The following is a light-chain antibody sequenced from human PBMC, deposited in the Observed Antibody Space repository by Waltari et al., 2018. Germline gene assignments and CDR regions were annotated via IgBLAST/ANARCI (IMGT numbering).Light chain of an antibody. Sequence: QSALTQPRSVSGSPGQSVAFSCTGTSSAVGGYNYVSWYQQHPGKAPKLMIFDVTKRPSGVPDRFSGSKSGSTASLTISGLQAEDEADYYCCSYAGRYTSVVFGGGTKLTVL. CDR1: SSAVGGYNY. CDR3: CSYAGRYTSVV. J-gene: IGLJ2*01. V-gene: IGLV2-11*01. CDR2: DVT.